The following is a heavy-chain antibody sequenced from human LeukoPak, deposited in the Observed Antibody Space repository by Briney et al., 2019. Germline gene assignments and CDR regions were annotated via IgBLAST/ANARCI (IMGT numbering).Heavy chain of an antibody. V-gene: IGHV3-48*01. D-gene: IGHD3/OR15-3a*01. CDR3: ARERRAGTSYYFDY. CDR2: IGTSSTI. Sequence: GGSLRLSCSASGFTFSSYSMNWVRQAPGKGLEWISYIGTSSTIYYADSVTGRLTISRDNAKSSLFLQMNSLRAEDTAVYHCARERRAGTSYYFDYWGQGTLVTVSS. CDR1: GFTFSSYS. J-gene: IGHJ4*02.